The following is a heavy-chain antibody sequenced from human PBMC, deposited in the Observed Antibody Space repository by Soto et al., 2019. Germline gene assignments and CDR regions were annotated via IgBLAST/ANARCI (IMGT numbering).Heavy chain of an antibody. CDR3: APDAVGSGWWAFDK. CDR2: IIPMFRTA. Sequence: QVQLVQSGAEVQKPGSSVKVSCKTSGGTFNSYAISWVRQAPGQGLEWMGGIIPMFRTANYAQKFHDRVTITADESTSTAYMELSSLRSEDTAVYYCAPDAVGSGWWAFDKSGQGTLVTVSS. D-gene: IGHD6-19*01. CDR1: GGTFNSYA. J-gene: IGHJ4*02. V-gene: IGHV1-69*12.